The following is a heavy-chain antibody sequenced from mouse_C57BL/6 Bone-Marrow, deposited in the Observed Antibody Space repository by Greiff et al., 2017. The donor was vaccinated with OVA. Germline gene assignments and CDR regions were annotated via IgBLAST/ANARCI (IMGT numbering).Heavy chain of an antibody. CDR2: IDPSDSYT. Sequence: VQLQQSGAELVMPGASVKLSCKASGYTFTSYWMHWVKQRPGQGLEWIGEIDPSDSYTNYNQKFKGKSTLTVDKSSSTAYMQLSSLTSEDSAVYYCARDDGYLYVWGTGTTVTVSS. CDR1: GYTFTSYW. D-gene: IGHD2-3*01. CDR3: ARDDGYLYV. J-gene: IGHJ1*03. V-gene: IGHV1-69*01.